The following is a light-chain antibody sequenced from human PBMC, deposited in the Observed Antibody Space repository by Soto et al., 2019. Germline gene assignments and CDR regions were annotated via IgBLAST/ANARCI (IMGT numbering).Light chain of an antibody. J-gene: IGKJ1*01. V-gene: IGKV3-20*01. CDR1: QTGSNSY. CDR2: GVS. CDR3: QHYGYPQWT. Sequence: IVLTQSPGTLSLSPGERATLSWRASQTGSNSYLAWYQQKSGQAPRHLIYGVSTRATGIPDRFSGSGSGTEFALTISRLEPEDLAVYICQHYGYPQWTFGPGTKVEIK.